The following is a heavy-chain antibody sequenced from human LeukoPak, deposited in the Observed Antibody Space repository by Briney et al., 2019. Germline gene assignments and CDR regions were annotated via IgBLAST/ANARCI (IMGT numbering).Heavy chain of an antibody. Sequence: ASVKVSCKASGYTFTSYDINWVRQATGQGLEWMGWMNPNSGNTGYAQKFQGRVTMTTDTSTSTAYMELRSLRSDDTAVYYCARVVVVVPAASNWFDPWGQGTLVTVSS. CDR1: GYTFTSYD. CDR2: MNPNSGNT. V-gene: IGHV1-8*02. J-gene: IGHJ5*02. D-gene: IGHD2-2*01. CDR3: ARVVVVVPAASNWFDP.